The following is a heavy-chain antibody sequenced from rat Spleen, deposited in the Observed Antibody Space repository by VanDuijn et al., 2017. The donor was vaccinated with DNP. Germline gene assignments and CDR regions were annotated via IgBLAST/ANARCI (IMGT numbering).Heavy chain of an antibody. Sequence: EVQLVESGGGLVQPGRSLKLSCAASGFTFSDYYMAWVRQAPTKGLEWVAYISYGGGTTYNGDSVKGRFTISRDNAKSTLYLQMNSLRSEDMATYYCARHVLPLRVWDYWGQGVMVTVSS. J-gene: IGHJ2*01. V-gene: IGHV5-22*01. CDR1: GFTFSDYY. CDR2: ISYGGGTT. CDR3: ARHVLPLRVWDY. D-gene: IGHD1-11*01.